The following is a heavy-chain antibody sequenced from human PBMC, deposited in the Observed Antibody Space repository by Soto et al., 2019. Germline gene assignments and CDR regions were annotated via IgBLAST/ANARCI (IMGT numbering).Heavy chain of an antibody. D-gene: IGHD3-22*01. CDR3: ARLSANYYDSSGAFDI. Sequence: PVESLKISCKGSGYSFTSYWIGWVRQMPGKGLEWMGIIYPGDSDTRYSPSFQGQVTISADKSISTAYLQWSSLKASDTAMYYCARLSANYYDSSGAFDIWGQGTMVTVSS. V-gene: IGHV5-51*01. CDR1: GYSFTSYW. CDR2: IYPGDSDT. J-gene: IGHJ3*02.